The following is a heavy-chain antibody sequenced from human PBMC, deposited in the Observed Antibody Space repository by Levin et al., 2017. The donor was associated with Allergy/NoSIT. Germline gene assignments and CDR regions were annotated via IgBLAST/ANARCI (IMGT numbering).Heavy chain of an antibody. J-gene: IGHJ4*02. CDR1: GGSISSSSYY. CDR3: ARGGGYCSSTSCYTLLDY. CDR2: IYYSGST. V-gene: IGHV4-39*07. D-gene: IGHD2-2*02. Sequence: SQTLSLTCTVSGGSISSSSYYWGWIRQPPGKGLEWIGSIYYSGSTYYNPSLKSRVTISVDTSKNQFSLKRRAVTAAETAVYYCARGGGYCSSTSCYTLLDYWGQGTLVTVSS.